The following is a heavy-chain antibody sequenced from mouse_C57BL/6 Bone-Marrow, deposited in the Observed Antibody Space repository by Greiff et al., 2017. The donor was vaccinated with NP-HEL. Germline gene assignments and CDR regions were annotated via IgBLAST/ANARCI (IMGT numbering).Heavy chain of an antibody. D-gene: IGHD1-1*01. CDR1: GFSFNTYA. CDR2: IRSKSNNYAT. CDR3: VRQKATWAIDY. Sequence: EVQLVESGGGLVQPKGSLKLSCAASGFSFNTYAMNWVRQAPGKGLEWVARIRSKSNNYATYYADSVKDRITISRDDSESMLYLQMNNLKTEDTAMYYCVRQKATWAIDYWGQGTSVTVSS. J-gene: IGHJ4*01. V-gene: IGHV10-1*01.